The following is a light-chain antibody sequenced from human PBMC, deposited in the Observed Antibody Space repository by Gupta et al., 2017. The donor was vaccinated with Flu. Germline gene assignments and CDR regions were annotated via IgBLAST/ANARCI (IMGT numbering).Light chain of an antibody. J-gene: IGKJ1*01. CDR3: QQRRDGRT. CDR1: QSLDNY. CDR2: DTF. Sequence: SPVTLSLSPGERATLSCRVSQSLDNYLAWYQQKPAQAPRLLIYDTFNRAPGIPARFSGSGSGTDFTLTINSLEPEDFAVYYCQQRRDGRTFGQGTKVDI. V-gene: IGKV3-11*01.